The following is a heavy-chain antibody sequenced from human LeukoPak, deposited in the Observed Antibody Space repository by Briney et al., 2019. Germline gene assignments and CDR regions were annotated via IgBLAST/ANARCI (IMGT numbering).Heavy chain of an antibody. V-gene: IGHV3-23*01. CDR3: ARDLGATEGYFDY. CDR2: ISGSGGST. D-gene: IGHD1-26*01. J-gene: IGHJ4*02. CDR1: GFTFSSYA. Sequence: GGSLRLSCAASGFTFSSYAMSWVRQAPGKGLEWVSAISGSGGSTYYADSVKGRFTISRDNSKNTLYLQMNSLRAEDTAVYYCARDLGATEGYFDYWGQGTLVTVSS.